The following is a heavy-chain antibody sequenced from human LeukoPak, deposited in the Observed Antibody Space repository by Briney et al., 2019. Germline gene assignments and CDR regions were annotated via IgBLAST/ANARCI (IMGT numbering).Heavy chain of an antibody. CDR2: IYPGDSDT. Sequence: GESLKISCKGSGYSFTSYWIGWVRQMPGKGLEWMGIIYPGDSDTRYGPSFQGQVTISADKSISTAYLQWSSLKASDTAMYYCARHSPTIFGSHYYYMDVWGKGTTVTVSS. CDR1: GYSFTSYW. J-gene: IGHJ6*03. V-gene: IGHV5-51*01. CDR3: ARHSPTIFGSHYYYMDV. D-gene: IGHD3-3*01.